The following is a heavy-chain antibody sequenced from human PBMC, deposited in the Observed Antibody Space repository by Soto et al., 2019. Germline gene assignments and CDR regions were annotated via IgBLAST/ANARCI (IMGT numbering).Heavy chain of an antibody. J-gene: IGHJ6*02. V-gene: IGHV4-34*01. D-gene: IGHD6-13*01. Sequence: SETLSLTCAVYGGSFSGYYCSWIRQPPGKGLEWIGEINHSGSTNYNPSLKSRVTISVDTSKNQFSLKLSSVTAADTAVYYCARGMGIAAPQGYYYGMDVWGQGTTVTVSS. CDR2: INHSGST. CDR1: GGSFSGYY. CDR3: ARGMGIAAPQGYYYGMDV.